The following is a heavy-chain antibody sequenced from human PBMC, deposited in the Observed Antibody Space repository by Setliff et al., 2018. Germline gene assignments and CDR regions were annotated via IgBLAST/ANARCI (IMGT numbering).Heavy chain of an antibody. D-gene: IGHD3-10*01. CDR3: ARGSTMIQGVRLYYHGLDV. CDR1: GDSLSSGSYF. CDR2: VYKSGTT. J-gene: IGHJ6*02. V-gene: IGHV4-61*02. Sequence: SETLSLTCTVSGDSLSSGSYFWTWIRQPAGKGLEWIGRVYKSGTTNYSPALKSRVTLSIDTSSNEFSLNLRSVTAADTAVYYCARGSTMIQGVRLYYHGLDVWGQGTTVTVSS.